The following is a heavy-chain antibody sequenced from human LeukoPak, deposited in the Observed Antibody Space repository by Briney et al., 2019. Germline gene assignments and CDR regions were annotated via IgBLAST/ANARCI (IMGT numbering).Heavy chain of an antibody. D-gene: IGHD2-2*01. J-gene: IGHJ6*03. CDR1: VGTFSSYA. V-gene: IGHV1-69*13. Sequence: GASVKVSCKASVGTFSSYAISWVRQAPGQGLEWVGGIIPIFGTANYAQKFQGRVTITADESTSTAYMELSSLRSEDTAVYYCARTSWDIVVVPAAIPQKSYYYYYMDVWGKGTTVTASS. CDR3: ARTSWDIVVVPAAIPQKSYYYYYMDV. CDR2: IIPIFGTA.